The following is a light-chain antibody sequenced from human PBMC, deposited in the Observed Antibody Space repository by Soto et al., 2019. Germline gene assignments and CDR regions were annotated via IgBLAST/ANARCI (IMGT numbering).Light chain of an antibody. CDR1: QSISSW. CDR2: DDS. Sequence: DIQMTQSPSTLSASVGDRVTITCRASQSISSWLAWYQQKPGKAPKVLIFDDSSLESGVPSRFSGSGSATEFTLTISSLQPDDCGTYYCQQYSTYPWTVGQGTKVEIK. V-gene: IGKV1-5*01. CDR3: QQYSTYPWT. J-gene: IGKJ1*01.